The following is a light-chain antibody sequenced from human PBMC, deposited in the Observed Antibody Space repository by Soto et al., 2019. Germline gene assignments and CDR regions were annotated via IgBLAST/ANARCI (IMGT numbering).Light chain of an antibody. CDR1: SSNIENNY. Sequence: QSVLTQPPSVSAAPGQKVTISCSGSSSNIENNYVSWYQHLPGTAPKLLIYDHNKRPSGIPDRFSGAKSGTSATLGITGLQTGDDADYYCGTWDSSLSAVVIGGGTKLTVL. CDR3: GTWDSSLSAVV. V-gene: IGLV1-51*01. CDR2: DHN. J-gene: IGLJ2*01.